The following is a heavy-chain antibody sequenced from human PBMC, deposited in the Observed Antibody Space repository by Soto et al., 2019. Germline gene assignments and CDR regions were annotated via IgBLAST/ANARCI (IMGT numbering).Heavy chain of an antibody. D-gene: IGHD6-19*01. CDR3: ARLRDAPIAVAGYFDY. CDR1: GGTFSSYT. CDR2: IIPILGIA. V-gene: IGHV1-69*02. J-gene: IGHJ4*02. Sequence: GASVKVSCKASGGTFSSYTISWVRQAPGQGLEWMGRIIPILGIANYAQKFQGRVTITADKSTSTAYMELSSLRSEDTAVYYCARLRDAPIAVAGYFDYWGQGTLVTVSS.